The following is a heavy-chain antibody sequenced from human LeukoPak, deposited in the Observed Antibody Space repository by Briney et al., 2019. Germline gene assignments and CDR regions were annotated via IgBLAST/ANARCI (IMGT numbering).Heavy chain of an antibody. CDR2: IYSGGST. V-gene: IGHV3-66*01. CDR1: GFIVSSYY. Sequence: GGSRRLSCVASGFIVSSYYMTWVRQAPGKGLEWVSVIYSGGSTYYADSVKGRVAISRDNSKNTVFLQMSSVRAEDTAVYYCARSYSNHLFGMDVWGQGTTVTVTS. J-gene: IGHJ6*02. D-gene: IGHD4-11*01. CDR3: ARSYSNHLFGMDV.